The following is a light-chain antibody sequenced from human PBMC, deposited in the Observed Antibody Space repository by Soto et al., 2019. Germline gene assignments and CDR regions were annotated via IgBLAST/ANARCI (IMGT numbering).Light chain of an antibody. CDR2: EVS. V-gene: IGLV2-23*02. J-gene: IGLJ1*01. Sequence: SVLTQPAYVSGSPGESITISCTGTSSDVGSYNLVSWYQQHPGKAPKLVIFEVSKRPSGVSNRFSGSKSGNTASLTISGLQAEDEADYYYCSYAGRSTHVFGTGTKVTVL. CDR1: SSDVGSYNL. CDR3: CSYAGRSTHV.